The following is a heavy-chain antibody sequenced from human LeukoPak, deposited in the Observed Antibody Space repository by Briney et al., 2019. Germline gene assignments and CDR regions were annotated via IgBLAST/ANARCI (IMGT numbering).Heavy chain of an antibody. CDR3: ARDLTMTVVAIGY. J-gene: IGHJ4*02. Sequence: ASVNVSCKASGYTFTSYAMNWVRQAPGQGLEWMGWINTNTGNPTYAQGFTGRFAFSLDTSVSTAYLQISSLKAEDTAVYYCARDLTMTVVAIGYWGQGTLVTVSS. CDR2: INTNTGNP. V-gene: IGHV7-4-1*02. CDR1: GYTFTSYA. D-gene: IGHD3-22*01.